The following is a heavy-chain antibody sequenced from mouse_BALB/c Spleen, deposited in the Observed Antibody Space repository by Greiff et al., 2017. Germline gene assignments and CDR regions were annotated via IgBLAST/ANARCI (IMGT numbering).Heavy chain of an antibody. D-gene: IGHD1-1*01. J-gene: IGHJ4*01. CDR3: TRGPITTVVYYYAMDY. V-gene: IGHV1-69*02. Sequence: VQLQQSGAELVRPGASVKLSCKASGYTFTSYWINWVKQRPGQGLEWIGNIYPSDSYTNYNQKFKDKATLTVDKSSSTAYMQLSSPTSEDSAVYYCTRGPITTVVYYYAMDYWGQGTSVTVSS. CDR1: GYTFTSYW. CDR2: IYPSDSYT.